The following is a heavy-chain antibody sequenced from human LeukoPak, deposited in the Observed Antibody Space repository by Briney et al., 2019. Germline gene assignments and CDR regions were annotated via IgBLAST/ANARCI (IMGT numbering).Heavy chain of an antibody. D-gene: IGHD4-17*01. CDR1: GYTFTGYY. Sequence: ASVKVSCKASGYTFTGYYMHWVRQAPGQGLEWMGWINPNSGGTNYAQKFQGRVTMTRDTSISTAYMELSRLRSDDTAVYYCARLEYGDDSGTGDYWGQGTLVTVSS. CDR2: INPNSGGT. J-gene: IGHJ4*02. V-gene: IGHV1-2*02. CDR3: ARLEYGDDSGTGDY.